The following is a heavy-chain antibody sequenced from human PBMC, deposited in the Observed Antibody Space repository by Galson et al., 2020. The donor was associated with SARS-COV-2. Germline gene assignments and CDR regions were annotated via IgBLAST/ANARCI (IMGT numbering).Heavy chain of an antibody. J-gene: IGHJ6*03. Sequence: SETLSLTCAVHGGSLSGYYWNWIRLPPGKGLEWIGEINRSGSTNYNPSLKSRVTVSVDTSKIQFSLKLSSVTAADTAVYYCARDGATAPYYYYYYYMDVWGKGTTVTVSS. CDR2: INRSGST. CDR3: ARDGATAPYYYYYYYMDV. CDR1: GGSLSGYY. D-gene: IGHD5-12*01. V-gene: IGHV4-34*01.